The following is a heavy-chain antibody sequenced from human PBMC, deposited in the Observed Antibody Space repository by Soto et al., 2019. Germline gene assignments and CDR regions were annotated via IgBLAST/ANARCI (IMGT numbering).Heavy chain of an antibody. Sequence: SETLSLTCAVSGVSISSGGYSWSWIRQPPGKGLEWIGYIYHSGSTYYNPSLKSRVTISVDRSKNEFSLKLSSVTAADTAVYYCARGWSDSSGYYSDFDYWGQGTLVTVSS. CDR3: ARGWSDSSGYYSDFDY. CDR2: IYHSGST. CDR1: GVSISSGGYS. J-gene: IGHJ4*02. D-gene: IGHD3-22*01. V-gene: IGHV4-30-2*01.